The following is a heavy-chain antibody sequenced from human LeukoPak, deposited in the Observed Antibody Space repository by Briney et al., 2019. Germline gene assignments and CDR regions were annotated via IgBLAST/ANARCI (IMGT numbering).Heavy chain of an antibody. J-gene: IGHJ4*02. D-gene: IGHD6-13*01. Sequence: SVKVSCKASGGTFSSYAISWVRQAPGQGLEWMGGIIPIFGTANYAQKFQGRVTITTDESTSTAYMELSSLRSEDTAVYYCARVLGAAAGRYYFDYWGQGTLVTVSS. CDR3: ARVLGAAAGRYYFDY. V-gene: IGHV1-69*05. CDR2: IIPIFGTA. CDR1: GGTFSSYA.